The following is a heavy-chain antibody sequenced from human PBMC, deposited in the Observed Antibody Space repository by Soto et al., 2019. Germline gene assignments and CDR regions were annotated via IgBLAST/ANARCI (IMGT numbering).Heavy chain of an antibody. V-gene: IGHV4-30-2*01. CDR1: GGSISSVGYS. Sequence: TLXLTCAVSGGSISSVGYSWSWIRQPPGKGLEWIGYMYHSGSTYYNPSLKSRVTISIDRSKNQFSLKLTSVTAADTAVYYCARDRGSAAPVGYYYYYGMDVWGQGTTVTVSS. D-gene: IGHD6-13*01. CDR2: MYHSGST. J-gene: IGHJ6*02. CDR3: ARDRGSAAPVGYYYYYGMDV.